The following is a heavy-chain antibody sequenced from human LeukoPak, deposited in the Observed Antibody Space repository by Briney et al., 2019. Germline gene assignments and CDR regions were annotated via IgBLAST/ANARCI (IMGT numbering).Heavy chain of an antibody. V-gene: IGHV3-9*01. CDR3: AKDNSDSSSWRRYNWFDP. D-gene: IGHD6-13*01. Sequence: GGSLRLSCAASGFTFDDYAMHWVRQAPGKGLEWVSGISWNSGSIGYADSVKGRFTISRDNAKNSLYLQMNSLRAEDTALYYCAKDNSDSSSWRRYNWFDPWGQGTLVTVSS. J-gene: IGHJ5*02. CDR1: GFTFDDYA. CDR2: ISWNSGSI.